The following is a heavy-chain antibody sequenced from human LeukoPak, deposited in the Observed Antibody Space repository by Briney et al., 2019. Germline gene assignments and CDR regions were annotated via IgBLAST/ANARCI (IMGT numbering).Heavy chain of an antibody. CDR3: AKAQGSSRWYYFDY. D-gene: IGHD6-13*01. V-gene: IGHV3-23*01. J-gene: IGHJ4*02. CDR1: GFTFTSYA. Sequence: GGSLRLSCAASGFTFTSYAMSWVRQAPGKWLEWVSGVSGSGGSTSYADSVKGRFTISRDNSKNTLYLQINSLRAEDTAVYYCAKAQGSSRWYYFDYWGQGTLVTVSS. CDR2: VSGSGGST.